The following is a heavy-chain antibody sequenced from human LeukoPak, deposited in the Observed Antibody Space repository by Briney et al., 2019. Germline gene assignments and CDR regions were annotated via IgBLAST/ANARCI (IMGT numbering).Heavy chain of an antibody. CDR3: ARVDPHSSSTLEVFDY. Sequence: SETLSLTCTVSGGSISSYYWSWIRQPPGKGLEWIGYIYYSGSTNYNPSLKSRVTISVDTSKNQFSLKLSSVTAADTAGYYWARVDPHSSSTLEVFDYWGQGTLVTVSS. J-gene: IGHJ4*02. V-gene: IGHV4-59*01. D-gene: IGHD6-6*01. CDR2: IYYSGST. CDR1: GGSISSYY.